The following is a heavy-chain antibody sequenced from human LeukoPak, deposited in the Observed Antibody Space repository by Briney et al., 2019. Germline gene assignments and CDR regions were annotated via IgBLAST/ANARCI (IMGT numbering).Heavy chain of an antibody. V-gene: IGHV1-69*05. D-gene: IGHD5-12*01. Sequence: GSSVKVSCKASGGTLSSYAISWVRQAPGQGLEWMGGIIPIFGTANYAQKFQGRVTITTDESTSTAYMELSSLRSEDTAVYYCAARSGYGEYYYYMDVWGKGTTVTVSS. J-gene: IGHJ6*03. CDR2: IIPIFGTA. CDR3: AARSGYGEYYYYMDV. CDR1: GGTLSSYA.